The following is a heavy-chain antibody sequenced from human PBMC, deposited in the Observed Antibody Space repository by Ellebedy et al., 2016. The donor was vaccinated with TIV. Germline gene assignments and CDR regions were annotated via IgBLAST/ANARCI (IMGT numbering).Heavy chain of an antibody. Sequence: SETLSLXXTVSGGSISRGPDYWAWIRQPPGKGLEWIGSITSSGMTHYTPSLRGRLTISVDTSENHFSLRLSSVTAADNAVYYCARHAVETDTISYFDNWGQGTLVTVSS. CDR2: ITSSGMT. CDR1: GGSISRGPDY. D-gene: IGHD5-24*01. V-gene: IGHV4-39*01. CDR3: ARHAVETDTISYFDN. J-gene: IGHJ4*02.